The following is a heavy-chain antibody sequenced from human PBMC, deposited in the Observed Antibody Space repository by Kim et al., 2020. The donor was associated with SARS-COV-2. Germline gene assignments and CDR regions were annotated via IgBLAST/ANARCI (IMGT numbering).Heavy chain of an antibody. CDR3: ARDGSVPAAALPLYYYYYGMDV. CDR1: GGTFSSYA. J-gene: IGHJ6*02. CDR2: IIPIFGTA. V-gene: IGHV1-69*13. D-gene: IGHD2-2*01. Sequence: SVKVSCKASGGTFSSYAISWVRQAPGQGLEWMGGIIPIFGTANYAQKFQGRVTITADESTSTAYMELSSLRSEDTAVYYCARDGSVPAAALPLYYYYYGMDVWGQGTTVTVSS.